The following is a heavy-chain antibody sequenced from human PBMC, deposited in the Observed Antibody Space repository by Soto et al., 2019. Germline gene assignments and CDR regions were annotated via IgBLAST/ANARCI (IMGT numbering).Heavy chain of an antibody. V-gene: IGHV4-30-2*01. D-gene: IGHD5-12*01. CDR2: IYHSGST. J-gene: IGHJ4*02. Sequence: QLQLQESSSGLVKPSQTLSLTCAVSGGSISSGGYSWSWFRQPPGKGLEWIGYIYHSGSTYYNPSLKSRVTISVDRSKNQFSLKLSSVTAADTAVYYCAAGGGLPRYYWGQGTLVTVSS. CDR3: AAGGGLPRYY. CDR1: GGSISSGGYS.